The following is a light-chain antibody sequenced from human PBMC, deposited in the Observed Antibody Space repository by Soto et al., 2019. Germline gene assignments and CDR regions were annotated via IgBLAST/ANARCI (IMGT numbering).Light chain of an antibody. J-gene: IGKJ4*01. Sequence: DIQMTQSPSTLSASVGDRVTITCRASQSISSWLAWYQQKPGKAPKLLIYDASSLEGGVPSRFSGSGSDTEFTLTINNLQPDDFATYHCQQYNRYSLTFGGGTKV. V-gene: IGKV1-5*01. CDR2: DAS. CDR3: QQYNRYSLT. CDR1: QSISSW.